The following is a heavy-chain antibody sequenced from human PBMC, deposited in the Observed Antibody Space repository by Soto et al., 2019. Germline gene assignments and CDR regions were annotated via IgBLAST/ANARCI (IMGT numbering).Heavy chain of an antibody. CDR2: IYYSGST. D-gene: IGHD3-9*01. V-gene: IGHV4-39*01. J-gene: IGHJ5*02. Sequence: SETLSLTCTVSGGSVSSGSYYWSWIRQPPGKGLEWIGCIYYSGSTYYNPSLKSRVTISVDTSKNQFSLKLSSVTAADTAVYYCASSVLRYFDWSINNWFDPWGQGTLVTVSS. CDR1: GGSVSSGSYY. CDR3: ASSVLRYFDWSINNWFDP.